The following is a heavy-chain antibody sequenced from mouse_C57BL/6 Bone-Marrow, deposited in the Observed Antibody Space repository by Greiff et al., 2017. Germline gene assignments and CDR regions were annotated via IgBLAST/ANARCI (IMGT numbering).Heavy chain of an antibody. CDR3: ARGKSGGVREGY. Sequence: QVQLQQPGAELVKPGASVKMSCTASGYTFTSYWITWVKQRPGQGLEWIGDIYPGSGSTNYNEKFKSKATLTVDTSSSTAYMQLSSLTSEDSAVYYCARGKSGGVREGYWGQGTTLTVSS. V-gene: IGHV1-55*01. CDR1: GYTFTSYW. J-gene: IGHJ2*01. CDR2: IYPGSGST. D-gene: IGHD1-1*02.